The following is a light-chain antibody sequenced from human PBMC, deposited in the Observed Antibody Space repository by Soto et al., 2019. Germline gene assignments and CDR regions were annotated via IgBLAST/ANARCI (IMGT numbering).Light chain of an antibody. CDR3: QQYGTSPLT. V-gene: IGKV3-20*01. Sequence: EIVLTQSPGTLSLSPGERATLSCRASQTLSSNSLAWYQQRPGQTPRVLVYGASNRATGIPDKFSGSGSGTDFTLTISRLEPEDFAVYFCQQYGTSPLTFGGGTKVDIK. CDR2: GAS. J-gene: IGKJ4*01. CDR1: QTLSSNS.